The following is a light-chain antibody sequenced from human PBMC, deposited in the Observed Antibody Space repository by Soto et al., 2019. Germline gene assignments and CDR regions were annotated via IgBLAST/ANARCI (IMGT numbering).Light chain of an antibody. J-gene: IGKJ5*01. Sequence: DIQMTQSPSTLSAFVGDRVTITCRASQSISTWLAWYQQKPGKVPKLLIFKASSLKSGVPSRFSGSGSGTDFTLTISSLQPEDFATYYCQQFNNYEITFGQGTRLEIK. CDR1: QSISTW. CDR3: QQFNNYEIT. V-gene: IGKV1-5*03. CDR2: KAS.